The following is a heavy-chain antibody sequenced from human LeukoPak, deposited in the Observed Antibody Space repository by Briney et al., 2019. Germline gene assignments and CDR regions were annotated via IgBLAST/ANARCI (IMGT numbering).Heavy chain of an antibody. CDR2: LYSGGDA. D-gene: IGHD3-3*01. CDR3: ARDSSLFGVVITDY. V-gene: IGHV3-53*01. CDR1: GFTVSRNY. Sequence: PGGSLRLSCAASGFTVSRNYMTWVRQAPGKGLEWVSVLYSGGDAYYADSVKGRFTISRDNSKNTLYLQLNTLRAEDTAVYYCARDSSLFGVVITDYWGQGTLVTVSS. J-gene: IGHJ4*02.